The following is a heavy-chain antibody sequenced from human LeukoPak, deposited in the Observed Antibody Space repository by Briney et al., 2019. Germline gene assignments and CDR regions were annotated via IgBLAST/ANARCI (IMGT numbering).Heavy chain of an antibody. D-gene: IGHD3-22*01. CDR3: ARGSHGSSGYSYYYYYMDV. Sequence: SVKVSCKASGGTFSSYTISWVRQAPGQGLEWMGRIIPILGIANYAQKFQGRVTITADKSTSTAYMELSSLRSEDTAVYYCARGSHGSSGYSYYYYYMDVWGKGTTVTVSS. J-gene: IGHJ6*03. CDR1: GGTFSSYT. CDR2: IIPILGIA. V-gene: IGHV1-69*02.